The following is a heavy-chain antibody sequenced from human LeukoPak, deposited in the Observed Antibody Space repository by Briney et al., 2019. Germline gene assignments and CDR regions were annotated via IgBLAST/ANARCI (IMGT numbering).Heavy chain of an antibody. D-gene: IGHD6-19*01. CDR3: ARGSRSRSSGWRY. CDR1: GGSISSSSYY. J-gene: IGHJ4*02. Sequence: PSETLSLTCTVSGGSISSSSYYWSWIRRPPGKGLEWIGEINHSGSTNYNPSLKSRVTISVDTSKNQFSLKLSSVTAADTAVYYCARGSRSRSSGWRYWGQGTLVTVSS. V-gene: IGHV4-39*07. CDR2: INHSGST.